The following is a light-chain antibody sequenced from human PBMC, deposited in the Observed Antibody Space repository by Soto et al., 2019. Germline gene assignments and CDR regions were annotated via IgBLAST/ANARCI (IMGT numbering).Light chain of an antibody. V-gene: IGKV1-17*01. CDR2: AAS. J-gene: IGKJ1*01. Sequence: DIQITQFPSTLSAPVSARVPITFRASQGIRNDLGWYQWKPGKAPKRLIYAASSLQSGVPSRFSGSGSGTEFTLTISSLQPEDFATYYCLQHNSYPWTFGQGTKVDIK. CDR1: QGIRND. CDR3: LQHNSYPWT.